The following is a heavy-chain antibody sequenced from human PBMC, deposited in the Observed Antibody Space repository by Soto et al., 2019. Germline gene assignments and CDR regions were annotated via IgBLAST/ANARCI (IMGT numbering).Heavy chain of an antibody. J-gene: IGHJ4*02. D-gene: IGHD1-26*01. CDR1: GYTFSSYG. Sequence: QVQLVQSGAEVKKPGASVKVSCKASGYTFSSYGMHWVRQAPGKGLEWVAVISYDGSNKYYADSVKGRFTISRDNSKNTLYLQMNSLRAEDTAVYYCAKDLLSGSYLWGQGTLVTVSS. CDR3: AKDLLSGSYL. CDR2: ISYDGSNK. V-gene: IGHV3-30*18.